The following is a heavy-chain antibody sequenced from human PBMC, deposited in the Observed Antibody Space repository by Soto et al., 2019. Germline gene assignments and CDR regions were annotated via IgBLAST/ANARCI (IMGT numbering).Heavy chain of an antibody. Sequence: GGSLRLSCAASGFTFSSYWMSWVRQAPGKGLEWVANIKQDGSEKYYVDSVKGRFTISRDNAKNSLYLQMNSLRAEDTAVYYCARDGPIIVVVPALYYYYGMDVWGQGTTVTVSS. CDR1: GFTFSSYW. CDR3: ARDGPIIVVVPALYYYYGMDV. J-gene: IGHJ6*02. CDR2: IKQDGSEK. V-gene: IGHV3-7*05. D-gene: IGHD2-2*01.